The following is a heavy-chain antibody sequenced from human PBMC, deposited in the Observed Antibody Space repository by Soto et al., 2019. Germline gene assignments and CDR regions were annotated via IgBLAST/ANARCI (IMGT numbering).Heavy chain of an antibody. CDR3: ARVGTTVTTLTPRPSGKFDP. CDR1: GGSFSGYY. V-gene: IGHV4-34*01. D-gene: IGHD4-4*01. Sequence: SETLALTCAVSGGSFSGYYWSWIRQPPGEGLEWIGEINHSGSTNYNPSHKSRVTISVDTSKNQFSLKLSSVTAADTAVYYCARVGTTVTTLTPRPSGKFDPWGQGTLVTVSS. J-gene: IGHJ5*02. CDR2: INHSGST.